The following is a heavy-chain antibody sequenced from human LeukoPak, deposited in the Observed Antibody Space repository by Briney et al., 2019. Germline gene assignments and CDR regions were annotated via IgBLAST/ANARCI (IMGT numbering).Heavy chain of an antibody. Sequence: GGSLRLSCAASGFTFSSYAMSWFRQAPGKGLEWVSAISGSGGSTYYADSVKGRFTISRDNSKNTLYLQMNSLRAEDTAVYYCVKNVVGSSSPDYWGQGTLVTVSS. CDR2: ISGSGGST. CDR1: GFTFSSYA. D-gene: IGHD6-13*01. CDR3: VKNVVGSSSPDY. J-gene: IGHJ4*02. V-gene: IGHV3-23*01.